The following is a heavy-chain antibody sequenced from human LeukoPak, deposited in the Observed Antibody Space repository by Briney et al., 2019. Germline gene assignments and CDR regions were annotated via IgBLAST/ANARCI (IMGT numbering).Heavy chain of an antibody. D-gene: IGHD6-19*01. J-gene: IGHJ4*02. CDR1: GGSISSYY. CDR3: ARGNGWYFY. CDR2: THYSGST. V-gene: IGHV4-59*01. Sequence: SETLSLTCTVSGGSISSYYWSWIRQPPGKGLEWIGYTHYSGSTNYNPSLKSRVTISVDTSKNQFSLKLSSVTAADTPIYYCARGNGWYFYWGQGTLVTVSS.